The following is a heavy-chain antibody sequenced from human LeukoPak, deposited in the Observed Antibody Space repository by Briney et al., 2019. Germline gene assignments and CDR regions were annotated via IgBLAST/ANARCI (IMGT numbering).Heavy chain of an antibody. CDR2: SNPNSGGT. CDR3: ARDGTDAFDI. V-gene: IGHV1-2*06. D-gene: IGHD6-13*01. J-gene: IGHJ3*02. Sequence: ASVKVSCKASGYTFTGYYMHWVRQAPGQGLGWMGRSNPNSGGTNYAQKFQGRVTMTRDTSISTAYMELSRQRSDDTAVYYCARDGTDAFDIWGQGTMVTVSS. CDR1: GYTFTGYY.